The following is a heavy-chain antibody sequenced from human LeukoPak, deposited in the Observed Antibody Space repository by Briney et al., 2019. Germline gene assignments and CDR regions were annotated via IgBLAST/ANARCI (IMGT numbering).Heavy chain of an antibody. J-gene: IGHJ4*02. V-gene: IGHV3-30*03. CDR2: ISYDGSNK. Sequence: GGSLRLSCAASGFTFSSYGMHWVRQAPGKGLEWVAVISYDGSNKYYADSVKGRFTISRDNSKNTLYLQMNSLRAEDTAIYYCARKRYGGSYYYFDDWGQGTLVTVSS. CDR1: GFTFSSYG. D-gene: IGHD1-26*01. CDR3: ARKRYGGSYYYFDD.